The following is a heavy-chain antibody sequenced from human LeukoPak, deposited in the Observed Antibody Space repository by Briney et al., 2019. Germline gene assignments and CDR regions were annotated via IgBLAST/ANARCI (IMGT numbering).Heavy chain of an antibody. Sequence: ASVKVSCKASGYTFTSYDINWVRQATGQGLEWMGWMNPNSGNTGYAQKFQGRVTMTRNTSISTAYMELSSLRSEDTAVYYCAAYCSGGSCRGPWGQETLVTVSS. CDR1: GYTFTSYD. J-gene: IGHJ5*02. CDR3: AAYCSGGSCRGP. V-gene: IGHV1-8*01. D-gene: IGHD2-15*01. CDR2: MNPNSGNT.